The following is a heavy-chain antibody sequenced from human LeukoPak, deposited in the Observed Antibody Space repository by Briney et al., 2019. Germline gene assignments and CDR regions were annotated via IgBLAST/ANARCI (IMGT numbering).Heavy chain of an antibody. J-gene: IGHJ4*02. D-gene: IGHD3-16*01. Sequence: SSETLSLTCAVYGGSFSGYYWSWIRQPPGKGLEWIGEINHSGSTNYNPSPKSRVTISVDTSKNQFSLKLSSVTAADTAVYYCARNRRYRGGADYWGQGTLVTVSS. CDR2: INHSGST. CDR3: ARNRRYRGGADY. CDR1: GGSFSGYY. V-gene: IGHV4-34*01.